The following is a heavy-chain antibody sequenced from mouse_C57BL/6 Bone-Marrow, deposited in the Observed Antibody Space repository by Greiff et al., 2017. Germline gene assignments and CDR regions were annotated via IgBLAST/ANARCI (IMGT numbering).Heavy chain of an antibody. CDR3: TTTFHRVPD. CDR1: GFTFKDDY. D-gene: IGHD5-1*01. CDR2: IDPENSDT. V-gene: IGHV14-4*01. Sequence: VQLQQSGAELVRPGASVKLSCTASGFTFKDDYMHWVKQRPEQGLEWIGWIDPENSDTDYASKFKGKATFTVDTSSNTAYLQLSSLTSEDTAVYSCTTTFHRVPDWGQGTTLTVSS. J-gene: IGHJ2*01.